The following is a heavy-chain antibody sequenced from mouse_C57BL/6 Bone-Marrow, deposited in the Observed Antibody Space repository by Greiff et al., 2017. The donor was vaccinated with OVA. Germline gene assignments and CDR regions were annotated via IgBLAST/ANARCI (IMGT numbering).Heavy chain of an antibody. J-gene: IGHJ2*01. V-gene: IGHV1-69*01. D-gene: IGHD1-1*01. CDR2: IDPSDSYT. Sequence: QVQLKQPGAELVMPGASVKLSCKASGYTFTSYWMHWVKQRPGQGLEWIGEIDPSDSYTNYNQKFKGKSTLTVDKSSSTAYMQLSSLTSEDSAVYYCAILYGSREDYWGQGTTLTVSS. CDR3: AILYGSREDY. CDR1: GYTFTSYW.